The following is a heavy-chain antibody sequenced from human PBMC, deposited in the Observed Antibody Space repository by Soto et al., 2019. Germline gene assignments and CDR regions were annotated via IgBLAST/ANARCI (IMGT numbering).Heavy chain of an antibody. V-gene: IGHV4-31*03. CDR3: ARAWYYSERSGLIDY. Sequence: QVQLQESGPGLVKPSQTLSLTCSVSGYFISSGGYYWSWLRLHPGKALEWIGDIYDSVSTFYNPSLKSRLSISVYTSKNQFSLMLSSVTAADTAVYYCARAWYYSERSGLIDYWGQGTLVTVSS. CDR1: GYFISSGGYY. J-gene: IGHJ4*02. D-gene: IGHD3-22*01. CDR2: IYDSVST.